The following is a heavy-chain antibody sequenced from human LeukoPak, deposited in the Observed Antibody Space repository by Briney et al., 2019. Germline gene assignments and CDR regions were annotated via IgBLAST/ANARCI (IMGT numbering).Heavy chain of an antibody. Sequence: PSETLSLTCTVSRGSITTYYWSWIRQPAGKGLEWIGNVYHSGSTTYNQSLKSRVSMSVDMSKNQLTLNLRSVTAADTATYYCATDRQEGGSGSYWFDPWGQGTQVTVSS. CDR3: ATDRQEGGSGSYWFDP. D-gene: IGHD3-10*01. V-gene: IGHV4-59*01. CDR1: RGSITTYY. CDR2: VYHSGST. J-gene: IGHJ5*02.